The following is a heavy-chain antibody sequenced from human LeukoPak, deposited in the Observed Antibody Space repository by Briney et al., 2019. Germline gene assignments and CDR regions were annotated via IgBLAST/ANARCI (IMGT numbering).Heavy chain of an antibody. Sequence: SETLSLTCAVYGGSFSGYYWSWIRQPPGKGLEWIGEINHSGSTNYNPSLKSRVTISGDTSKNQFSLKLSSVTAADTAVYYCARNRIVGARNSYYYYMDVWGKGTTVTVSS. CDR3: ARNRIVGARNSYYYYMDV. V-gene: IGHV4-34*01. CDR2: INHSGST. CDR1: GGSFSGYY. D-gene: IGHD1-26*01. J-gene: IGHJ6*03.